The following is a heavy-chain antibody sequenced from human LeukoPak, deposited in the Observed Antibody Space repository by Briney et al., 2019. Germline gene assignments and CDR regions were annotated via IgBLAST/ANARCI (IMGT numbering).Heavy chain of an antibody. CDR1: GGTYSSYA. Sequence: ASVKVSCKASGGTYSSYAISWVRQAPGQGLEWMGGIIPIFGTANYAQKFQGRVTITADKSTSTAYMELSSLRSEDTAVYYCAHGGIAAATYYFDYWGQGTLVTVSS. CDR2: IIPIFGTA. V-gene: IGHV1-69*06. J-gene: IGHJ4*02. CDR3: AHGGIAAATYYFDY. D-gene: IGHD6-13*01.